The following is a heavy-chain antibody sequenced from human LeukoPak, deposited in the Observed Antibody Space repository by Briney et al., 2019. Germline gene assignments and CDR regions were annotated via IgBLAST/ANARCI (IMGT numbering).Heavy chain of an antibody. D-gene: IGHD2-15*01. CDR1: GFTFSTYW. CDR3: ARGDKFSGDY. V-gene: IGHV3-7*04. CDR2: IHQDGNEK. Sequence: GGSLRLSCAASGFTFSTYWMSWVRQAPGKGLEWVANIHQDGNEKYHVDSVKGRFTISRDNAKNSLYLQMNSLRAEDTAVYYCARGDKFSGDYWGQGTLVTVSS. J-gene: IGHJ4*02.